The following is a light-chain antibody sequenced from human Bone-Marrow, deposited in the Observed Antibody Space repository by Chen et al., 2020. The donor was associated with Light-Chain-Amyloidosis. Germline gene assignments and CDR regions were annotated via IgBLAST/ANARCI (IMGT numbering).Light chain of an antibody. Sequence: EIVLTQSPVTRSLSPGEGANLSCRASQPSSSNYLTGYPQKFGQAPRLLIYGSSSRATGVPDRFTGSGSGPDFTLTNNRMGPEDFAMYYCQQYGTSPLTFGGGTKVEIK. CDR2: GSS. CDR1: QPSSSNY. J-gene: IGKJ4*01. CDR3: QQYGTSPLT. V-gene: IGKV3-20*01.